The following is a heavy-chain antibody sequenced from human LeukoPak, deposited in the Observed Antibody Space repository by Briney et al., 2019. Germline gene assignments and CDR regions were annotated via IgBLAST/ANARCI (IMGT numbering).Heavy chain of an antibody. CDR2: ISFDGSQK. Sequence: PGGSLRLSCAASGFTFSNYGMHWVRQAPGKGLEWVALISFDGSQKYYADSVKGRFTISRDNSKNTLYLQINSLRAEDTAVYYCAREWNYYYYMDVWGKGTTVTVSS. V-gene: IGHV3-33*01. CDR3: AREWNYYYYMDV. J-gene: IGHJ6*03. CDR1: GFTFSNYG.